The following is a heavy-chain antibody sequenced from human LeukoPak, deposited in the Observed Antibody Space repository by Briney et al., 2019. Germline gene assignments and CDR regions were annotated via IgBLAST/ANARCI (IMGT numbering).Heavy chain of an antibody. Sequence: SETLPLTCTVSGGSISSYYWSWIRQPPGKGLEWIGYMHYSGSANYNPSLKSRVTILADTSKNQSSLKLSSVTAADTAVYYCTRRVYYSDSSGWYFDYWGQGTLVTVSS. V-gene: IGHV4-59*08. J-gene: IGHJ4*02. D-gene: IGHD3-22*01. CDR1: GGSISSYY. CDR2: MHYSGSA. CDR3: TRRVYYSDSSGWYFDY.